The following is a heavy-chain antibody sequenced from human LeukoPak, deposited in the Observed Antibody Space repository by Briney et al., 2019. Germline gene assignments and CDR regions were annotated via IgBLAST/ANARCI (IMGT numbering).Heavy chain of an antibody. CDR3: ARDGPLSSGWIYGMDV. CDR2: ISYSGST. D-gene: IGHD6-19*01. J-gene: IGHJ6*02. CDR1: GDSISSYY. Sequence: PSETLSLTCTVSGDSISSYYWSWIRQPPGKGLEWIGYISYSGSTNYNPSLKSRVTISVDTSKNQFSLKLTSVTAADTAVYYCARDGPLSSGWIYGMDVWGQGTTVTVSS. V-gene: IGHV4-59*01.